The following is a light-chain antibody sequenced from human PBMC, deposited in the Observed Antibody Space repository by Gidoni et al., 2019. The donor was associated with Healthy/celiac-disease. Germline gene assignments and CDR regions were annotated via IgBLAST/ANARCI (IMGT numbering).Light chain of an antibody. Sequence: DIQMTQSPSTLSASVGDRVTITCRASQSISSWLAWYQQKPGKATKLLIYKASSLESGVPSRFSGSGFGTEFTLTISSLQPDDFATYYCQQYNTYPWTFGQGTKVEIK. CDR2: KAS. CDR1: QSISSW. J-gene: IGKJ1*01. V-gene: IGKV1-5*03. CDR3: QQYNTYPWT.